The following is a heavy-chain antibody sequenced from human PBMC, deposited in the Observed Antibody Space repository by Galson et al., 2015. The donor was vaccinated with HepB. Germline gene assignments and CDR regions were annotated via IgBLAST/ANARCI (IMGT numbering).Heavy chain of an antibody. Sequence: SLRLSCAASGFTFSSYAMHWVRQAPGKGLEYVSAISSNGGSTYYADSVKGRFTISRDNSKNTLYLQMSSLRAEDTAVYYCVKGGSGSYYGHWFDPWGQGTLVTVSS. CDR1: GFTFSSYA. D-gene: IGHD3-10*01. J-gene: IGHJ5*02. CDR3: VKGGSGSYYGHWFDP. V-gene: IGHV3-64D*06. CDR2: ISSNGGST.